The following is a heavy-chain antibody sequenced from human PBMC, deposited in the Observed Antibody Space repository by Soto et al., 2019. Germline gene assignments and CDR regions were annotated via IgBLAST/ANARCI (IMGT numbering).Heavy chain of an antibody. Sequence: QVQLVQSGAEVKKPGASVKVSCKASGYTFTSYYMHWVRQAPGQGLEWMGIINPSGGSTSYAQKFQGRVTMTRDTSTSTVYMELSSLRSEDTAVYYCARVLVNIVATARGGAFDIWGQGTMVTVSS. D-gene: IGHD5-12*01. V-gene: IGHV1-46*03. CDR3: ARVLVNIVATARGGAFDI. J-gene: IGHJ3*02. CDR1: GYTFTSYY. CDR2: INPSGGST.